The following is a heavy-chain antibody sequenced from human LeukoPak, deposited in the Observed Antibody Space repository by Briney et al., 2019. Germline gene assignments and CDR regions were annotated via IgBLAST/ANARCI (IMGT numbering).Heavy chain of an antibody. Sequence: GRSLRLSCAASGFTFSSYAMHWVRQAPGKGLEYVSAISSNGGSTYYANSVKGRFTISRDNSKNTLYLQMGSLRAEDMAVYYCASPGYSSGWYLYWGQGTLVTVSS. J-gene: IGHJ4*02. D-gene: IGHD6-19*01. CDR1: GFTFSSYA. CDR3: ASPGYSSGWYLY. V-gene: IGHV3-64*01. CDR2: ISSNGGST.